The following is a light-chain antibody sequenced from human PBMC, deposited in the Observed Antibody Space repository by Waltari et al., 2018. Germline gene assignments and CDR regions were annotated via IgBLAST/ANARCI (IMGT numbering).Light chain of an antibody. J-gene: IGLJ2*01. CDR3: SSYTSSSLV. CDR2: DVS. Sequence: QSALTQPASVSGSPGQSITISCTGTSSDVGGYNYVSWYQQHPGKAPKLMIYDVSNRPSGVSNRFSVSKSGNTASLTISGLQAEDEADYYCSSYTSSSLVFGGGTKLTVL. CDR1: SSDVGGYNY. V-gene: IGLV2-14*01.